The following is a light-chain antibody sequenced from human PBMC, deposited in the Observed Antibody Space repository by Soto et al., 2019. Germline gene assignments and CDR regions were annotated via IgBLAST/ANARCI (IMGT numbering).Light chain of an antibody. CDR2: EAF. Sequence: DIQMTQSPSTLSSSIGDRVTITCRASQTISSWLAWYQQKPGKAPTLLIYEAFNLESGVPSRFSGSGSGTEFTLTIFSLQPDDFATYYCQQYHSYPWTFGQGTKVAIK. J-gene: IGKJ1*01. CDR1: QTISSW. CDR3: QQYHSYPWT. V-gene: IGKV1-5*03.